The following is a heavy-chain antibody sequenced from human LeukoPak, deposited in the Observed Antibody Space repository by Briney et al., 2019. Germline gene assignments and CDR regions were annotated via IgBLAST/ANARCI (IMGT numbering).Heavy chain of an antibody. V-gene: IGHV3-48*03. CDR2: ISSRGSSI. D-gene: IGHD6-19*01. Sequence: QPGGSLRLSCAGSGFNFSIYEMKLGRQAPGKGLEWLSYISSRGSSIYYADSVKGRFTISRDNAKNTLYLQMNSLRAEDTAVYYCATVSYSGWEGELSDWGQGTLVTVSS. J-gene: IGHJ4*02. CDR3: ATVSYSGWEGELSD. CDR1: GFNFSIYE.